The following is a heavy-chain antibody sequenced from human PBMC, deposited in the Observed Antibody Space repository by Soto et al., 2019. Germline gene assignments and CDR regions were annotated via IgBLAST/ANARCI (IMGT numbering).Heavy chain of an antibody. J-gene: IGHJ5*02. CDR2: IWYDGSNK. CDR3: ARDRPLLGYCSGGSCYSPWFDP. Sequence: QVQLVESGGGVVQPGRSLRLSCAASGFTFSSYGMHWVRQAPGKGLEWVAVIWYDGSNKYYADSVKGRFTISRDNSKNTRYLQMNSLRAEDTAVYYCARDRPLLGYCSGGSCYSPWFDPWGQGTLVTVSS. CDR1: GFTFSSYG. D-gene: IGHD2-15*01. V-gene: IGHV3-33*01.